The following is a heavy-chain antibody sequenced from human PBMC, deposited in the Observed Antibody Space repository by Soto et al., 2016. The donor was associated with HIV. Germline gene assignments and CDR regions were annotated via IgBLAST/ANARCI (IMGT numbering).Heavy chain of an antibody. V-gene: IGHV3-21*01. D-gene: IGHD3-10*01. CDR1: GFTFSIYT. Sequence: EVQLVESGGGLVKPGESLRLSCAPSGFTFSIYTMNWVRQAPGKGLEWVSSISSSSNFIYYADSVKGRFTISRDNAENSLYLQMNSLRAEDTAVYYCARPLNYYYGSGNYYPDAFDIWGQGTLVTVSS. CDR2: ISSSSNFI. CDR3: ARPLNYYYGSGNYYPDAFDI. J-gene: IGHJ3*02.